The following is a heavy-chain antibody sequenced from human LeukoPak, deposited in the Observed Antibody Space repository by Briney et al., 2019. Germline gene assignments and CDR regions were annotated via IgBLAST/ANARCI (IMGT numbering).Heavy chain of an antibody. CDR2: ISGSGGST. D-gene: IGHD3-22*01. CDR3: AKDRLPNYYDSSGLFDY. Sequence: GGSLRLSCAASGFTFSSYGMSWVRQAPGKGLEWVSAISGSGGSTYYADSVKGRFAISRDNSKDTLYLQMNSLRAEDTAVYYCAKDRLPNYYDSSGLFDYWGQGTLVTVSS. V-gene: IGHV3-23*01. CDR1: GFTFSSYG. J-gene: IGHJ4*02.